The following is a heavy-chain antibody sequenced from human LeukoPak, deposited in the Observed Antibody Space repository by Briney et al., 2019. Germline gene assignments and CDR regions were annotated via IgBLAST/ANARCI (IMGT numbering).Heavy chain of an antibody. Sequence: PSETLSLTCTVSSGSISSSSYYWGWIRQPPGKGLGWIGSIYYSGSTYYNPSLKSRVTISVDTSKNQFSLKLNSVTAADTAVYYCARVGYRYGYYWYFDLWGRGTLVTVSS. CDR3: ARVGYRYGYYWYFDL. CDR2: IYYSGST. J-gene: IGHJ2*01. D-gene: IGHD5-18*01. CDR1: SGSISSSSYY. V-gene: IGHV4-39*07.